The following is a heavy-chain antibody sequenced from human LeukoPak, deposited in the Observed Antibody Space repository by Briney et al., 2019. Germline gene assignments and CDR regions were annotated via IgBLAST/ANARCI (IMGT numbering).Heavy chain of an antibody. CDR1: GFTFSSYG. CDR3: ARDGDWDSSGENFDY. Sequence: GGSLRLSCAASGFTFSSYGMHWVRQAPGKGLEWVAVIWYDGSNKYYVDSVKGRFTISRDNSKNTLYLQMNSLRAEDTAVYYCARDGDWDSSGENFDYWGQGTLVPSPQ. CDR2: IWYDGSNK. J-gene: IGHJ4*02. D-gene: IGHD6-19*01. V-gene: IGHV3-33*01.